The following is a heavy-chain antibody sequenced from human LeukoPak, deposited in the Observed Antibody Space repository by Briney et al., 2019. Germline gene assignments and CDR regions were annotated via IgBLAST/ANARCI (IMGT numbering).Heavy chain of an antibody. D-gene: IGHD4-23*01. V-gene: IGHV3-30-3*01. CDR2: ISYDGSNK. CDR3: ARDLGDYGCNSEGGY. Sequence: PGRSLRLSCAASGFTFSSYAMHWVRQAPGKGLEWVAVISYDGSNKYYADSVKGRFTISRDNSKNTLYLQMNSLRAEDTAVYYCARDLGDYGCNSEGGYWGQGTLVTVSS. CDR1: GFTFSSYA. J-gene: IGHJ4*02.